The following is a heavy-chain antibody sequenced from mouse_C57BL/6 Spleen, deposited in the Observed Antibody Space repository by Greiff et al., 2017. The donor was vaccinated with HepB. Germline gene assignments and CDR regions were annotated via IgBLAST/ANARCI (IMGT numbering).Heavy chain of an antibody. CDR2: INPSSGYT. CDR3: ARGTGFDY. J-gene: IGHJ2*01. D-gene: IGHD2-14*01. CDR1: GYTFTSYT. Sequence: VQLQESGAELARPGASVKMSCKASGYTFTSYTMHWVKQRPGQGLEWIGYINPSSGYTKYNQKFKDKATLTADKSSSTAYMQLSSLTSEDSAVYYCARGTGFDYWGQGTTLTVSS. V-gene: IGHV1-4*01.